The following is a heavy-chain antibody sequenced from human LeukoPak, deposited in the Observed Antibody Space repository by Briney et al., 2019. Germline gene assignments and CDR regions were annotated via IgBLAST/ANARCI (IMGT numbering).Heavy chain of an antibody. CDR2: IYYSGST. CDR1: GGSVSSGSYY. J-gene: IGHJ4*02. Sequence: SETLSLTCTVSGGSVSSGSYYWSWIRQPPGKGLEWIGYIYYSGSTNYSPSLKSRVTISVDTSKNQFSLKLSSVTAADTAVYYCARAYSRSSYYFDYWGQGTLVTVSS. CDR3: ARAYSRSSYYFDY. D-gene: IGHD6-6*01. V-gene: IGHV4-61*01.